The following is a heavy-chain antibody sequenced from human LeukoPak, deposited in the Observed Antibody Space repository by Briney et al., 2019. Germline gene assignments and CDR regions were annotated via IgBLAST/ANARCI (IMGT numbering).Heavy chain of an antibody. CDR3: ARDGVFSLVPAAIDRPFDY. D-gene: IGHD2-2*01. Sequence: GGSLRLSCAASGFTFSSYAMSWVRQAPGKGLEWVSAISGSGGSTYYADSVKGRFTISRDNSKNTPYLQMNSLRAEDTAVYSCARDGVFSLVPAAIDRPFDYWGQGALVTVSS. J-gene: IGHJ4*02. V-gene: IGHV3-23*01. CDR1: GFTFSSYA. CDR2: ISGSGGST.